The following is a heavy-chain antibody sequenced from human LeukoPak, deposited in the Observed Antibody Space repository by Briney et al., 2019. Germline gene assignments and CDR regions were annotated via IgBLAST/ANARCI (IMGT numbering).Heavy chain of an antibody. J-gene: IGHJ4*02. D-gene: IGHD4-23*01. Sequence: SETLSLTSTVSGGSISSGGYYWSWIRQHPGKGLEWIGYIYYSGSTYYNPSLKSRVTISVDTSKNQFSLKLSSVTAADTAVYYCARVAGGGVSGFDYWGQGTLVTVSS. CDR3: ARVAGGGVSGFDY. CDR2: IYYSGST. V-gene: IGHV4-31*03. CDR1: GGSISSGGYY.